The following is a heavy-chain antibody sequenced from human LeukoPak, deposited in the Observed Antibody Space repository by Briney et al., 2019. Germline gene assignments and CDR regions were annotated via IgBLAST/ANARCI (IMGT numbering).Heavy chain of an antibody. V-gene: IGHV4-31*03. D-gene: IGHD2-2*01. J-gene: IGHJ5*02. CDR2: IYYSGST. CDR1: GGSISSGGYY. Sequence: PSQTLSLTCTVSGGSISSGGYYWSWIRQHPGKGLEWIGYIYYSGSTYYNPSLKSRVTISVDTSKNQFSLKLSPVTAADTAVYYCARGYCSSTSCPRTFDPWGQGTLVTVSS. CDR3: ARGYCSSTSCPRTFDP.